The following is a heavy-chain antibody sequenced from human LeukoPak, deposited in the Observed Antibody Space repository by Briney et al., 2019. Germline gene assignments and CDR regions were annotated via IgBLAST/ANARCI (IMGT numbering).Heavy chain of an antibody. D-gene: IGHD2/OR15-2a*01. Sequence: SETLSLTCTVSGGSITNYYWAWIRQPPGKGLEWIGNIYYTGGTKYNPSLRSRVTISVDPSKNQFSLKLSSVTAADTAVYYCARDRDSMWYYYMDVWGKGTTVTVSS. CDR1: GGSITNYY. CDR2: IYYTGGT. J-gene: IGHJ6*03. V-gene: IGHV4-59*12. CDR3: ARDRDSMWYYYMDV.